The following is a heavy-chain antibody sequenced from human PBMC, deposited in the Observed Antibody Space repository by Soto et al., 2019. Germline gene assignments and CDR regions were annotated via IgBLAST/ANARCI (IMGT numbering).Heavy chain of an antibody. Sequence: ASVKVSCKASGGTFSTYAIDWVRQAPGQGLEWMGGIIPLFGTAKYAQNFQGRITITADESTNTAYMELRSLRSQDTAVYYCARGVNYDSSGYYYFYWGKGTLVTVSS. J-gene: IGHJ4*02. D-gene: IGHD3-22*01. CDR2: IIPLFGTA. CDR1: GGTFSTYA. V-gene: IGHV1-69*13. CDR3: ARGVNYDSSGYYYFY.